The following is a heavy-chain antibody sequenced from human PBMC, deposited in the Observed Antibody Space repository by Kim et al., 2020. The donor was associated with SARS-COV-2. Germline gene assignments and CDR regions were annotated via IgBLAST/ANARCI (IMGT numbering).Heavy chain of an antibody. CDR1: GGSISSGGYY. D-gene: IGHD3-22*01. CDR2: IYYSGST. J-gene: IGHJ4*02. V-gene: IGHV4-31*03. Sequence: SETLSLTCTVSGGSISSGGYYWSWIRQHPGKGLEWIGYIYYSGSTYYNPSLKSRVTISVDTSKNQFSLKLSSVTAADTAVYYCARTYYDSSGYYWGYYFDYWGQGTLVTVSS. CDR3: ARTYYDSSGYYWGYYFDY.